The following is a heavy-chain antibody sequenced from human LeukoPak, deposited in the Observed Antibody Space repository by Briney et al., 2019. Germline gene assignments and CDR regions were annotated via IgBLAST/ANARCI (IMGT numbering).Heavy chain of an antibody. J-gene: IGHJ5*01. CDR1: GVSFSDHY. D-gene: IGHD3-10*01. CDR3: GRGPASGSHFAWFDS. V-gene: IGHV4-34*01. CDR2: INSSGST. Sequence: PAGTLSLTCAVSGVSFSDHYWNWIRQPPGKGLEWMGHINSSGSTHYNASFKSRVIISVDTSKNQFSLKLTSVTAADTAVYYCGRGPASGSHFAWFDSWGQGALVTVSS.